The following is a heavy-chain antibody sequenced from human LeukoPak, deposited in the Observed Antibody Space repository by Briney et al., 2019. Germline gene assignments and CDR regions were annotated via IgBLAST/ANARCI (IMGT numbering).Heavy chain of an antibody. J-gene: IGHJ4*02. V-gene: IGHV3-21*01. Sequence: GGSLRLSCAASGFTFSSYSMNWVRQAPGKGLEWVSSISSSSSYIYYADSVKGRFTISRDNAKNSLYLQMNSLRAEDTAVHYCARDLAVAGNYWGQGTLVTVSS. CDR3: ARDLAVAGNY. CDR2: ISSSSSYI. CDR1: GFTFSSYS. D-gene: IGHD6-19*01.